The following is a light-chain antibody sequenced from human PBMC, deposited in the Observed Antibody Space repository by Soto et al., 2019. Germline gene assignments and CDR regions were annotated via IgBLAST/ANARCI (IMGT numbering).Light chain of an antibody. Sequence: QSALTQPASVSGSPGQSITVSCTGSSRDFGDDKYVSWYQQQPGKGPNLLIYGVNSRPSGISNRFSGSKSGNTASLTISGLQAEDEAEYLCGSFTTSRIWVFGGGTKLTVL. CDR2: GVN. CDR1: SRDFGDDKY. J-gene: IGLJ3*02. CDR3: GSFTTSRIWV. V-gene: IGLV2-14*01.